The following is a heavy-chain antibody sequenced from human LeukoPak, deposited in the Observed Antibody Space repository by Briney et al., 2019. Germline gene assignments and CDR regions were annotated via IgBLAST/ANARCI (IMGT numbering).Heavy chain of an antibody. CDR3: ARHGTTGTNLNWFDP. CDR2: IYYSGST. CDR1: GGSISSYY. D-gene: IGHD1-1*01. J-gene: IGHJ5*02. V-gene: IGHV4-59*01. Sequence: PSETLSLTCTVSGGSISSYYWSWIRQPPGKGLEWIGYIYYSGSTNYNPSLKSRVSISIDTSKSQFSLKVSSVTAAGTGVYYCARHGTTGTNLNWFDPWGQGTLVTVSS.